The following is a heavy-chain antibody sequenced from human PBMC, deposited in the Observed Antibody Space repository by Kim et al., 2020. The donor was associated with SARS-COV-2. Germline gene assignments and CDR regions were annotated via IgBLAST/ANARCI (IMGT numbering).Heavy chain of an antibody. CDR3: ARVGTGYYKYYYYYGMDV. D-gene: IGHD3-9*01. V-gene: IGHV3-48*03. CDR1: GFTFSSYE. J-gene: IGHJ6*02. CDR2: ISSSGSTI. Sequence: GGSLRLSCAASGFTFSSYEMNWVRQAPGKGLEWVSYISSSGSTIYYADSVKGRFTISRDNAKNSLYLQMNSLRAEDTAVYYCARVGTGYYKYYYYYGMDVWGQGTTVTVS.